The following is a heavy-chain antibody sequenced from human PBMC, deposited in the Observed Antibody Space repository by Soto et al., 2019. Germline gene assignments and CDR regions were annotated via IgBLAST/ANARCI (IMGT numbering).Heavy chain of an antibody. V-gene: IGHV3-53*01. Sequence: EVQLVESGGGLIQPGGSLRLSCAVSGFTVSNNYMSWVRQAPGKGLEGVSVIYSGGYTAYGDSVKGRFTISRDNSKNTLISQMKRLRADDTAGLYWWTPAGGGGYWGQGTLVTVSS. D-gene: IGHD3-10*01. CDR1: GFTVSNNY. CDR3: WTPAGGGGY. J-gene: IGHJ4*02. CDR2: IYSGGYT.